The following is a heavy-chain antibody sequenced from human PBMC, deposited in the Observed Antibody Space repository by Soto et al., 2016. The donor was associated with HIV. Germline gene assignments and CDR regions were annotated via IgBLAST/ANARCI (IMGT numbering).Heavy chain of an antibody. D-gene: IGHD3-22*01. V-gene: IGHV4-61*01. CDR3: AREGGMIVIS. J-gene: IGHJ4*02. CDR1: GGSVSIGNHY. Sequence: QVQLQESGPGLVKPSETLSLTCSVSGGSVSIGNHYWTWIRQPPGKKMEWIGHIFYSVTTDYNPSLKSRVFMSVDMSKNQFTLRLTSVTAADTAVYYCAREGGMIVISXGQGILVTVSS. CDR2: IFYSVTT.